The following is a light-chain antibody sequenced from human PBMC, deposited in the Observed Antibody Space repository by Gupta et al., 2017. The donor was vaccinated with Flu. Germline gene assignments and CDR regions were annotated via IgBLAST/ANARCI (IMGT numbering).Light chain of an antibody. CDR3: QQYNNCPRT. Sequence: GERAALSCRASQSVGSALAWYQQKPGQAPKLLIYGASTKTSYFPARFSGSGSGTEFTLTISSLQSEDCAIYYCQQYNNCPRTFGGGTKVEIK. CDR1: QSVGSA. J-gene: IGKJ4*01. CDR2: GAS. V-gene: IGKV3-15*01.